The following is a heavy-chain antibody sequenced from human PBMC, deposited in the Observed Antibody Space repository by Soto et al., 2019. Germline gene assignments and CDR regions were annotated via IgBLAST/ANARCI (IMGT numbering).Heavy chain of an antibody. V-gene: IGHV1-2*04. D-gene: IGHD3-10*01. CDR3: ARDYYGSGSYYNENWFDP. CDR2: INPNSGGT. J-gene: IGHJ5*02. CDR1: GYTFTGYY. Sequence: QVQLVQCGAEVKKPGASVKVSCKASGYTFTGYYMHWVRQAPGQGLEWMGWINPNSGGTNYAQKFQGWVTMTRDTSISTAYMELSRLRSDDTAVYYCARDYYGSGSYYNENWFDPWGQGTLVTVSS.